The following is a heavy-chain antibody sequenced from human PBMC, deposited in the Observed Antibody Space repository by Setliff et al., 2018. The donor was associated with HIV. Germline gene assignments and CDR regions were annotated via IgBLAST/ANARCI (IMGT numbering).Heavy chain of an antibody. V-gene: IGHV4-61*09. D-gene: IGHD3-10*01. Sequence: SETLSLTCSVSGGSINRGTYYWTWIRQSAGKGLEWIGHIYITGDTDYNPSLKSRVTISVDTPKNQFSLKLSAVTAADTAVYYCARDHVFGSRTGFDPWGPGILVTVSS. J-gene: IGHJ5*02. CDR1: GGSINRGTYY. CDR3: ARDHVFGSRTGFDP. CDR2: IYITGDT.